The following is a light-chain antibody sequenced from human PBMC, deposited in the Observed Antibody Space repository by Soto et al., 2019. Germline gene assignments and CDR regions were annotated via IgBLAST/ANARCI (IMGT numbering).Light chain of an antibody. CDR1: QSINNYF. CDR3: QQYTNAPRT. Sequence: EIVLTQSPGTLSLSPGETATLSCRASQSINNYFLAWHQQRPGQAPRLLIFRASQRASGIPDRFRGSESGTDFTLTITRLEPEDFAVYYCQQYTNAPRTFGQGTKVEIK. V-gene: IGKV3-20*01. CDR2: RAS. J-gene: IGKJ1*01.